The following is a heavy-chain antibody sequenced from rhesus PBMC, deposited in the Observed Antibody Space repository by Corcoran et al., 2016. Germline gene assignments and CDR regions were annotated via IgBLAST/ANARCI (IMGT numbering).Heavy chain of an antibody. CDR1: GGSFSSYW. Sequence: QVQLQESGPGLVKPSETMSLTCAASGGSFSSYWRGWIRQSLGKGLGWIGSIYGSSGSTEYNPSLKSRATISRDTSKNQFSLKLSSVTAADTAVYYCARAMDTATVYDYWGQGVLVTVSS. J-gene: IGHJ4*01. CDR3: ARAMDTATVYDY. CDR2: IYGSSGST. D-gene: IGHD5-12*01. V-gene: IGHV4-160*01.